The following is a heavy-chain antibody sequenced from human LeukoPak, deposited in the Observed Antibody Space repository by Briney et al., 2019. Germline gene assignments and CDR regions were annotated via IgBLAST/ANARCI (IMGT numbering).Heavy chain of an antibody. CDR2: MNPNSGNT. CDR1: GYTFNSYD. V-gene: IGHV1-8*01. J-gene: IGHJ6*03. CDR3: ARAGYCSSTSCYRGHYYYYYYMDV. Sequence: VASVKVSCKASGYTFNSYDINWVRQAAGQGLEWMGWMNPNSGNTCYAQKFQGRVTMTRNTSISTAYMELSSLRSEDTAVYYCARAGYCSSTSCYRGHYYYYYYMDVWGKGTTVTVSS. D-gene: IGHD2-2*03.